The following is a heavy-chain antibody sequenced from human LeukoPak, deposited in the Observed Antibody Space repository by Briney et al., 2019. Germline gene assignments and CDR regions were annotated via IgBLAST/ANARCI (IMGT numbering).Heavy chain of an antibody. Sequence: PGGSLRLSCEASGFTFSSYAMSWVRQAPGKGLDWVSGITASSGITSYADSVKGRFTISRDNSKNTVYMQMNSLRAEDTAVYYCAKGVRGVIRDGADTWGQGTMVTVSS. D-gene: IGHD3-10*01. CDR3: AKGVRGVIRDGADT. V-gene: IGHV3-23*01. CDR2: ITASSGIT. J-gene: IGHJ3*02. CDR1: GFTFSSYA.